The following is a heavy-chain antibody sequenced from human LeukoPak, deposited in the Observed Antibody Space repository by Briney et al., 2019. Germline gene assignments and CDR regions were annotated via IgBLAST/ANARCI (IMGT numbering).Heavy chain of an antibody. CDR3: ARLGRLDGNTFDY. CDR2: IYNSATT. J-gene: IGHJ4*02. D-gene: IGHD5-24*01. Sequence: PSETLSLTCTVSGGSISGNYWSWIRQTPGKGLEWIAYIYNSATTNSNPSLKSRVSISVDTSKNQFSLKLNSVTAADTAVYYCARLGRLDGNTFDYWGQGTLVTVSS. CDR1: GGSISGNY. V-gene: IGHV4-59*08.